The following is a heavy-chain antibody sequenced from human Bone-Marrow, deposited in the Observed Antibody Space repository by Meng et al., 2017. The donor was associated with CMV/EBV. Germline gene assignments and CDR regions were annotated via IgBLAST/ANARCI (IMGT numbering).Heavy chain of an antibody. D-gene: IGHD6-19*01. CDR1: GGTFSSYA. V-gene: IGHV1-69*05. CDR2: IIPIFGTA. CDR3: ARAVAGTYYFNY. J-gene: IGHJ4*02. Sequence: SVKVSCKASGGTFSSYAISWVRQAPGQGLEWMGGIIPIFGTANYAQKFQGRVTITTDESTSTAYMELSSLRSEDTAVYYCARAVAGTYYFNYWGQGTLVTVSS.